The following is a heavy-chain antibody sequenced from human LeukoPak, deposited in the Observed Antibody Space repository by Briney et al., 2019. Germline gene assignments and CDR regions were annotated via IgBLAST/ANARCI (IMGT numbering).Heavy chain of an antibody. J-gene: IGHJ4*02. CDR3: ARQSSGFFASDY. Sequence: ASVKVSCKASGYTFTGYYMHWVRQAPGQGLEWMGWINPNSGGTNYVQNFQGRVTMTRDPSVSTAYMELSWLKSDDTAVYFCARQSSGFFASDYWGQGTLVTVSS. V-gene: IGHV1-2*02. D-gene: IGHD6-25*01. CDR1: GYTFTGYY. CDR2: INPNSGGT.